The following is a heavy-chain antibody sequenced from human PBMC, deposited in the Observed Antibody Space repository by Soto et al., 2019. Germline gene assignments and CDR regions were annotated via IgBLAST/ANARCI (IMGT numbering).Heavy chain of an antibody. V-gene: IGHV4-31*02. Sequence: PSETLSLTWTVSGGSISSGGYYWSWIRQHPGKGLEWIGYIYYSGSTYYNPSLKSRVTISVDTSKNQFSLKLSSVTAADTAVYYCARVRRSGYYPFFDYWGQGTLVTVSS. CDR1: GGSISSGGYY. CDR2: IYYSGST. J-gene: IGHJ4*02. CDR3: ARVRRSGYYPFFDY. D-gene: IGHD3-22*01.